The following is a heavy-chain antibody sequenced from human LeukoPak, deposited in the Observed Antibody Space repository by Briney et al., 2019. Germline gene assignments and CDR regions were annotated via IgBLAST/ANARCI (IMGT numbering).Heavy chain of an antibody. CDR1: GFTFDDYA. D-gene: IGHD5-12*01. Sequence: PGRSLRLSCAASGFTFDDYAMHWVRQAPGKGLEWVSGISWNSGSIGYADSVKGRFTISRDNAKNSLYLQMNSLRAEDTAVYYCARDDMATSYFDYWGQGTLVTVSS. CDR2: ISWNSGSI. J-gene: IGHJ4*02. V-gene: IGHV3-9*01. CDR3: ARDDMATSYFDY.